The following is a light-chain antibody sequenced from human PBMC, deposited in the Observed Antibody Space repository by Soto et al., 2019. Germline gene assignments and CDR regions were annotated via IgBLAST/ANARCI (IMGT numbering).Light chain of an antibody. J-gene: IGKJ3*01. CDR3: QQYGSSRRT. CDR2: GAS. V-gene: IGKV3-20*01. CDR1: QSVSSSY. Sequence: EIVLTQSPGTLSLSPGERATLSCRASQSVSSSYLAWYQQKPGQAPRLLIYGASSRATGIPDRFSGSGSGTDFTLTISRLEPEDFALYYCQQYGSSRRTFGPGTKVDIK.